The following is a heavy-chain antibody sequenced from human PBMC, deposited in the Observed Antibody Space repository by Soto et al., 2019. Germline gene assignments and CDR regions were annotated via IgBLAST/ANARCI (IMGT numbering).Heavy chain of an antibody. V-gene: IGHV3-33*01. CDR1: GLTFSSYG. CDR2: IWYDGSNK. J-gene: IGHJ4*02. D-gene: IGHD4-17*01. Sequence: QVQLVESGGGVVQPGRSLRLSCAASGLTFSSYGMHWVRQAPGKGLEWVAVIWYDGSNKYYADSVKGRFTISRDNSNNTLCLQMNSLRAEDTAVYYCSRDRTTVTQMGDYWGQGPLVAVSS. CDR3: SRDRTTVTQMGDY.